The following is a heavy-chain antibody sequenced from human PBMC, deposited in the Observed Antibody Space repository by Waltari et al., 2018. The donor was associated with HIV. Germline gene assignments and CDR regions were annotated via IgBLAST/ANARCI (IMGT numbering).Heavy chain of an antibody. CDR2: IRWNSGSI. Sequence: EVQLVESGGGLVQPGRSLRLSCAASGFTFDNYAMHWVRQAPGKGLEWVSGIRWNSGSIGYADSVKGRFTISRDNAKNSLYLQMNSLRAEDTALYYCAKDGQFAAPWGQGTLVTVSS. V-gene: IGHV3-9*01. CDR3: AKDGQFAAP. CDR1: GFTFDNYA. J-gene: IGHJ5*02.